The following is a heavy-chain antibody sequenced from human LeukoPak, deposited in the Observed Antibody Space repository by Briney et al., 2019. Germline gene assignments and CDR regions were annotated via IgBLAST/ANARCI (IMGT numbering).Heavy chain of an antibody. D-gene: IGHD3-16*01. Sequence: GASVKVSCKASGGTFSSYAISWVRQAPGQGLEWVGRIIPILGIANYAQKFQGRVTITADKATSTAYMELSSLRSEDTAVYYCARGGDYGDYFDYWGQGTLVTVSS. V-gene: IGHV1-69*04. J-gene: IGHJ4*02. CDR3: ARGGDYGDYFDY. CDR2: IIPILGIA. CDR1: GGTFSSYA.